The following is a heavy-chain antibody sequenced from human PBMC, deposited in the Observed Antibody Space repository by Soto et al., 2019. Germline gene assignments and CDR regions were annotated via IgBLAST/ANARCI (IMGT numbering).Heavy chain of an antibody. CDR2: ISYDGRSK. CDR1: GFTFSSYA. CDR3: AKALSSRVVISACFDY. D-gene: IGHD3-3*01. V-gene: IGHV3-30*18. Sequence: QVQLVESGGGVVQPGRSLRLTCAASGFTFSSYAMHWVRHAPGKGLELVAVISYDGRSKYYADSIKGRFTISSDNSKNTLYLQMTDLRPEDSAVYYCAKALSSRVVISACFDYWGQGTLVTVSS. J-gene: IGHJ4*02.